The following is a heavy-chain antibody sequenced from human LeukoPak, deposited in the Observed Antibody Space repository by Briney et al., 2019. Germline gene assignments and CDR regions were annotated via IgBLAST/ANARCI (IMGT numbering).Heavy chain of an antibody. J-gene: IGHJ4*02. V-gene: IGHV3-33*01. D-gene: IGHD2-2*02. CDR2: IWYDGSNK. CDR3: ARDRVVVPAAISYYFDY. Sequence: PGGSLRLSCAASGFTFSSYGMHWVRQAPGKGLEWVAVIWYDGSNKYYADSVKGRFTISRDNSKNTLYLQMNSLRAEDTAVYYCARDRVVVPAAISYYFDYWGQGALFTVSS. CDR1: GFTFSSYG.